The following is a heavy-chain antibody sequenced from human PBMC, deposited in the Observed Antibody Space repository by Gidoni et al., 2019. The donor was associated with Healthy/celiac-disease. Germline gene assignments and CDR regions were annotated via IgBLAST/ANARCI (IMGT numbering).Heavy chain of an antibody. D-gene: IGHD1-7*01. V-gene: IGHV5-51*03. J-gene: IGHJ5*02. CDR2: IYPGDSDT. CDR3: ARLELNWFDP. CDR1: VYSFTSYG. Sequence: EVQLVQSGAALKKPGASQKISCKGFVYSFTSYGIGWVRQMPGKGLEWMGIIYPGDSDTRYSPSFQGQVTISADKSISTAYLQWSSLKASDTAMYYCARLELNWFDPWGQGTLVTVSS.